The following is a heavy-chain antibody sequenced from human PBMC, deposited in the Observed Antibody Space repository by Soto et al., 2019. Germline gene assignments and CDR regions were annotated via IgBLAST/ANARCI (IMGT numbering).Heavy chain of an antibody. CDR2: IKHDTSEA. CDR3: AKKYPGTRPFDY. J-gene: IGHJ4*02. Sequence: SLRLSCAASGFKFSDYWMSWVRQAPGKGLEWVGNIKHDTSEAHYADSVKGRFTITRDNIKNFLFLQMNGLRSDDTASYYCAKKYPGTRPFDYWGQGTLVTVSS. CDR1: GFKFSDYW. V-gene: IGHV3-7*03. D-gene: IGHD2-2*02.